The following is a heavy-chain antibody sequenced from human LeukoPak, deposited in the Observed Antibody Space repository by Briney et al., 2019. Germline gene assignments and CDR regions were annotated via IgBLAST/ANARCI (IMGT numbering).Heavy chain of an antibody. Sequence: PSETLSLTCAVYGGSFSGYYWSWIRQPPGKGLEWIGEINHSGSTNYNPSLKSRVTISVDTSKNQFSLKLSSVTAADTAVYYCVACRDNSCYSETFGFWGQGTTVIVSS. CDR2: INHSGST. V-gene: IGHV4-34*01. CDR3: VACRDNSCYSETFGF. CDR1: GGSFSGYY. J-gene: IGHJ3*01. D-gene: IGHD2-15*01.